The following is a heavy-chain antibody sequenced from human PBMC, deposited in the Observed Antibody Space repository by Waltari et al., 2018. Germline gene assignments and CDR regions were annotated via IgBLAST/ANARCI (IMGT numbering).Heavy chain of an antibody. J-gene: IGHJ3*01. CDR1: GFTFGTFN. CDR2: ITTTSRII. Sequence: EVQLIESGGNLIEPGGSLSLSCLASGFTFGTFNMNWVRQAPGKGLEWIAYITTTSRIISYADSVRGRFTISRDNAKDSLYLQMNSLRPEDTAVYHCVRDHRHGFDVWGQGTMVTVSS. V-gene: IGHV3-48*01. CDR3: VRDHRHGFDV.